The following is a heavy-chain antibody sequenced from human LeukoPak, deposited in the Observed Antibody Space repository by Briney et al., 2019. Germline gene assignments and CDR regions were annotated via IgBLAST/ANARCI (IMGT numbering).Heavy chain of an antibody. CDR2: IKQDGSDK. CDR3: ARARGGPYDFWSGSYDAFDI. D-gene: IGHD3-3*01. J-gene: IGHJ3*02. CDR1: GFTFTKYW. Sequence: GDSLRLSCAASGFTFTKYWMTWVRQAPGKGLEWVGNIKQDGSDKNYMDSVKGRFTISRDNTKNSVYLQMSSLRAEDTAVYYCARARGGPYDFWSGSYDAFDIWGQGTMVTVSS. V-gene: IGHV3-7*01.